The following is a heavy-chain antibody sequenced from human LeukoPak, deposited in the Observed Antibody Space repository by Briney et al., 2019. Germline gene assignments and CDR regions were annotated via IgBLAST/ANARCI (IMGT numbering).Heavy chain of an antibody. Sequence: ASVKVSCKASGYTFTGYYIHWVRQAPGQGLEWMGRINPNSGGTNYAQKFQGRVTMTRDTSISTAYMELSRLRSDDTAVYYCARDGEYCSSTSCYGHSYYYMDVWGKGITVTVSS. V-gene: IGHV1-2*06. CDR3: ARDGEYCSSTSCYGHSYYYMDV. CDR2: INPNSGGT. D-gene: IGHD2-2*01. CDR1: GYTFTGYY. J-gene: IGHJ6*03.